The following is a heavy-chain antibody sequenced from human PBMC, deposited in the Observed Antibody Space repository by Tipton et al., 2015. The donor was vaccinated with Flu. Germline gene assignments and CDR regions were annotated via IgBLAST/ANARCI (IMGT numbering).Heavy chain of an antibody. CDR1: GGTFSSYA. Sequence: QSGAEVKKPGSSVKVSCKASGGTFSSYAISWVRQAPGQGLEWMGWINPNSGGTNYAQKFQGRVTMTRDTSISTAYMELSRLRSDDTAVYYCARDAPPLTGTTLGFDYWGQGTLVTVSS. D-gene: IGHD1-7*01. CDR3: ARDAPPLTGTTLGFDY. V-gene: IGHV1-2*02. J-gene: IGHJ4*02. CDR2: INPNSGGT.